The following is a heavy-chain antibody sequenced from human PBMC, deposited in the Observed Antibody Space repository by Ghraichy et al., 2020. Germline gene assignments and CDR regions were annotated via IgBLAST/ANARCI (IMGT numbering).Heavy chain of an antibody. J-gene: IGHJ6*02. CDR3: ARDSDTYYDFWSPDHYYYYGMDV. V-gene: IGHV1-18*01. Sequence: ASVKVSCKASGYTFTSYGISWVRQAPGQGLEWMGWISTYNGNTNYAQKLQGRVTMTTDTSTSTAYMELRSLRSDDTAVYYCARDSDTYYDFWSPDHYYYYGMDVWGQGTTVTVSS. CDR1: GYTFTSYG. D-gene: IGHD3-3*01. CDR2: ISTYNGNT.